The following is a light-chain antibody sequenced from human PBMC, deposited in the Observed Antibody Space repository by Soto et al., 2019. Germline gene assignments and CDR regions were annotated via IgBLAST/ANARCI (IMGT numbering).Light chain of an antibody. J-gene: IGKJ3*01. CDR1: QSINTY. CDR2: AAS. Sequence: DIQMTQSPSSLSASVGDRVTITCRSSQSINTYLNWYQQGPGKAPKLLIYAASSLQSGVPSRFSGSGSETDFTLTIGNLQPEDFATYYCQQSFSTIFTFGPGTKVDIK. V-gene: IGKV1-39*01. CDR3: QQSFSTIFT.